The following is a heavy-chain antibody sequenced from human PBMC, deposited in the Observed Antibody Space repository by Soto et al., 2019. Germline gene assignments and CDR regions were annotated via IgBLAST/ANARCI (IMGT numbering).Heavy chain of an antibody. CDR2: VYYTGST. CDR3: ARSVAVPGAHIDY. D-gene: IGHD6-19*01. CDR1: GGSISGSY. J-gene: IGHJ4*02. V-gene: IGHV4-59*01. Sequence: SETLSLTCSVSGGSISGSYWSWIRQSPGKGLEWLGYVYYTGSTNYSPSLRSRVSISVDTSKNEFSLRLSSVTAADTAVYFCARSVAVPGAHIDYWGQGTQVTVSS.